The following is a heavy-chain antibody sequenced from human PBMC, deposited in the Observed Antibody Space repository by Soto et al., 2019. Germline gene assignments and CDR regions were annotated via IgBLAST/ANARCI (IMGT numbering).Heavy chain of an antibody. CDR2: IYHSGST. CDR1: GGSISSGGYS. Sequence: SETLSLTCAVSGGSISSGGYSWSWIRQPPGKGLEWIGYIYHSGSTYYNPSLKSRVTISVDRSKNQFSLKLSSVTAADTAVYNCARVISSSWDRNWFDPWGQGTLVTVSS. J-gene: IGHJ5*02. CDR3: ARVISSSWDRNWFDP. V-gene: IGHV4-30-2*01. D-gene: IGHD6-13*01.